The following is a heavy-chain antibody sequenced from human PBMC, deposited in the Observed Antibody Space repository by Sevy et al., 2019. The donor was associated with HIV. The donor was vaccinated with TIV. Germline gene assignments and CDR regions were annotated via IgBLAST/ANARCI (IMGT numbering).Heavy chain of an antibody. V-gene: IGHV3-7*01. CDR1: GFIFNSYW. CDR3: ASEYSFAAFFDY. J-gene: IGHJ4*02. D-gene: IGHD5-12*01. CDR2: IKEDGSEE. Sequence: GGSLRLSCEGSGFIFNSYWMSWVRQAPGKGLEWVANIKEDGSEENYVDSVKGRFTISRDNAKNSVYLEMSGLRVEDTAVYFCASEYSFAAFFDYWGQGTRVTVSS.